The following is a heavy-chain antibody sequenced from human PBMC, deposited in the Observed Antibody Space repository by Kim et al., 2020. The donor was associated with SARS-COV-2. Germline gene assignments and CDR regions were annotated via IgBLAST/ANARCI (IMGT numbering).Heavy chain of an antibody. CDR1: GYTFTSYG. CDR2: ISAYNGNT. J-gene: IGHJ6*02. D-gene: IGHD3-10*01. CDR3: ARDRPHGSGSYYNYYYYYYYGMDV. V-gene: IGHV1-18*04. Sequence: ASVKVSCKASGYTFTSYGISWVRQAPGQGLEWMGWISAYNGNTNYAQKLQGRVTMTPDTSTSTAYMELRSLRSDDTAVYYCARDRPHGSGSYYNYYYYYYYGMDVWGQGTTVTVSS.